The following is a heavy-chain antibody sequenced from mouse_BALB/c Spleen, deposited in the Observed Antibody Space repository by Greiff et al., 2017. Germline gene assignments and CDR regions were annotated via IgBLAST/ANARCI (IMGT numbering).Heavy chain of an antibody. V-gene: IGHV2-9*02. CDR2: IWAGGST. Sequence: VKLMESGPGLVAPSQSLSITCTVSGFSLTSYGVHWVRQPPGKGLEWLGVIWAGGSTNYNSALMSRLSISKDNSKSQVFLKMNSLQTDDTAMYYCARVDGYPYYYAMDYWGQGTSVTVSS. CDR1: GFSLTSYG. D-gene: IGHD2-3*01. CDR3: ARVDGYPYYYAMDY. J-gene: IGHJ4*01.